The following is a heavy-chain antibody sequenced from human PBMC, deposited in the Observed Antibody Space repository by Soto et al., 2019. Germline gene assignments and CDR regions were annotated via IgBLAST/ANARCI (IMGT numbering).Heavy chain of an antibody. D-gene: IGHD3-9*01. CDR1: GGTFSSYS. Sequence: ASVKVSCKASGGTFSSYSISWVLQAPGQGLEWMGGIIPIFGTANYAQKFQGRVTITADESTSTAYMELSSLRSEDTAVYYCARTIDYYDILTGYYPYFDYWGQGTLVTVSS. CDR2: IIPIFGTA. CDR3: ARTIDYYDILTGYYPYFDY. J-gene: IGHJ4*02. V-gene: IGHV1-69*13.